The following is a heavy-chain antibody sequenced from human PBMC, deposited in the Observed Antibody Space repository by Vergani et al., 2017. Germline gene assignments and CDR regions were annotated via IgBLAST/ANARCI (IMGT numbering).Heavy chain of an antibody. J-gene: IGHJ4*02. V-gene: IGHV4-39*01. CDR1: GGSISSSSYY. D-gene: IGHD1-26*01. Sequence: QLQLQESGPGLVKPSETLSLTCTVSGGSISSSSYYWGWLRQPPGKGLGWIGCIYYSGSTYYNPSLKSRVTISIDTSKKQFSLKLSSVTAADTAVYYCAGHELVSGRVDYWGQGTLVTVSS. CDR2: IYYSGST. CDR3: AGHELVSGRVDY.